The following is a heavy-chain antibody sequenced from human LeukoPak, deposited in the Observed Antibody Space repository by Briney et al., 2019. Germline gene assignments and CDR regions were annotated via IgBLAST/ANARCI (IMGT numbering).Heavy chain of an antibody. J-gene: IGHJ6*03. D-gene: IGHD3-3*01. CDR1: GFTFSDYY. V-gene: IGHV3-11*01. CDR2: ISSSGSTI. CDR3: ARGRGEDFWSGYPARYYYYMDV. Sequence: GGSLRLSCAASGFTFSDYYMSWIRQAPGKGLEWVSYISSSGSTIYYADSVKGRFTISRDNAKNSLYLQMNSLRAEDTAVYYCARGRGEDFWSGYPARYYYYMDVWGKGTTVTVSS.